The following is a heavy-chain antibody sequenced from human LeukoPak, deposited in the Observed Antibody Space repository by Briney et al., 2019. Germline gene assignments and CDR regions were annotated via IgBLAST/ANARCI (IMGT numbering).Heavy chain of an antibody. D-gene: IGHD1-20*01. CDR2: IYYSGST. J-gene: IGHJ5*02. CDR1: GGSISSHY. CDR3: ARATRITGTRACWFDP. Sequence: SETLSLTCTVSGGSISSHYWSWIRQPPGKGLEWIGYIYYSGSTNYNPSLKSRVTISVDTSKNQFSLKLSSVTAADTAVYYCARATRITGTRACWFDPWGQGTLVTVSS. V-gene: IGHV4-59*11.